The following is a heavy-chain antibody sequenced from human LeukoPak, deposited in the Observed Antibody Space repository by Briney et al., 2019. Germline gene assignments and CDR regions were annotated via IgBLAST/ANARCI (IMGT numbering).Heavy chain of an antibody. D-gene: IGHD4-23*01. CDR1: GITFSSYW. Sequence: GGSLRLSCAGSGITFSSYWMHWVRQAPGKGLVWVSRINSDGRSTNYADSVKGRFTISRDNAKNTLYLQMNSLRAEDTAVYYYARSAYPGNSVIEDWGRGTLVTVSS. CDR3: ARSAYPGNSVIED. V-gene: IGHV3-74*01. J-gene: IGHJ4*02. CDR2: INSDGRST.